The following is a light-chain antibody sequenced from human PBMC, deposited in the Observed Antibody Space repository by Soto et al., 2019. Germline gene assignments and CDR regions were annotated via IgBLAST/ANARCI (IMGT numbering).Light chain of an antibody. Sequence: DIRVTQSPPTLSASVGDRVTITCRASQSISSWLAWYQQTPGKAPKLLIYDASSLESGVPSRFSGSGSGTEFTLTISSLEPEDFAVYYCQQRSDWLPITFGQGTRLEIK. CDR2: DAS. CDR3: QQRSDWLPIT. V-gene: IGKV1-5*01. J-gene: IGKJ5*01. CDR1: QSISSW.